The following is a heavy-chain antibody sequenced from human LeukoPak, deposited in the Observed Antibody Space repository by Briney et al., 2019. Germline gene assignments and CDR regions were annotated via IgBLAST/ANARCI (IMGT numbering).Heavy chain of an antibody. CDR2: IIPILGIA. V-gene: IGHV1-69*04. J-gene: IGHJ4*02. CDR3: AREAKREVDY. CDR1: GGTFISYT. D-gene: IGHD1-1*01. Sequence: GASVKVSCKASGGTFISYTIGWVRQAPGQGLEWMGRIIPILGIANYAQKFQGRVTITADKSTSTAYMELSSLRSEDTAVYYCAREAKREVDYWGQGTLVTVSS.